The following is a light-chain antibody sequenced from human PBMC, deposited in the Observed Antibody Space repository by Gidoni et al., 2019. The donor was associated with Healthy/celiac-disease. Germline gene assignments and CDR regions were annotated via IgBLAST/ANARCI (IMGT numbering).Light chain of an antibody. J-gene: IGKJ4*01. CDR3: QQRSNWPLT. V-gene: IGKV3-11*01. Sequence: EIVLTQSPATLSLSSGERATLSCRASQSVSSYLAWYQQKPGQAPRLLIYDASNRATGIPARFSGSGSGTEFTLTISSLEPEDFAVYYCQQRSNWPLTFGGGTKVEIK. CDR2: DAS. CDR1: QSVSSY.